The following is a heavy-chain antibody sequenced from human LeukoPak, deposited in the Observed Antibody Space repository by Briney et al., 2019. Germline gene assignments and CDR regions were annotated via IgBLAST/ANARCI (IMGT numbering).Heavy chain of an antibody. D-gene: IGHD6-13*01. CDR3: ATDEAAGYTRLDV. CDR2: VKSKTDGGTT. CDR1: GFTFSDAW. V-gene: IGHV3-15*01. J-gene: IGHJ6*02. Sequence: GGSLRLSCVASGFTFSDAWMSWVRQAPGKGLEWVGRVKSKTDGGTTDYPAPIKDRFSVSRDDSKNTLYLQMNSLRAEDTAVYYCATDEAAGYTRLDVWGQGTTVTVSS.